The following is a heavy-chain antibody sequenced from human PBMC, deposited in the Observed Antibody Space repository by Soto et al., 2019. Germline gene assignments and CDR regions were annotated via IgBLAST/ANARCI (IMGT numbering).Heavy chain of an antibody. CDR2: IFPDSGIT. Sequence: QVNLVQSGAEVRKPGASVQLSCETSGYTFTANAMHWVRRATGQRFEWMGWIFPDSGITVYSQKFQGRVTITRDTYASTAYMELSSLTSEDTAVYYCARGYEGTFDVWGQGTMVTVSS. CDR1: GYTFTANA. J-gene: IGHJ3*01. D-gene: IGHD5-12*01. CDR3: ARGYEGTFDV. V-gene: IGHV1-3*01.